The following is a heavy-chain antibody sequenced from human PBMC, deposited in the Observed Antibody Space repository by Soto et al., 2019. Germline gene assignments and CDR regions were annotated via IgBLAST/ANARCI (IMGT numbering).Heavy chain of an antibody. CDR2: IIPIFGTA. CDR3: AIYRGGYCTNGVCRQFDY. Sequence: PVKVACKASGGTNSRYAISWVRKKKGKGLEWMGGIIPIFGTANYAQKFQGRVTITADESTSTAYMELSSLRSEDTAVYYCAIYRGGYCTNGVCRQFDYWGQGTLVTVSS. D-gene: IGHD2-8*01. CDR1: GGTNSRYA. V-gene: IGHV1-69*13. J-gene: IGHJ4*02.